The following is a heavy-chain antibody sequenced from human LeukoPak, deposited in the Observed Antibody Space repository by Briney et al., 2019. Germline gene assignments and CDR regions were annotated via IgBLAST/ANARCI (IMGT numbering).Heavy chain of an antibody. CDR1: GGTFSSYA. D-gene: IGHD1-1*01. CDR3: ARGVQLERVYNWFDP. V-gene: IGHV1-69*13. J-gene: IGHJ5*02. Sequence: GASVKVSCKASGGTFSSYAISWVRQAPGQGLEWMGGIIPIFGTANYAQKFQGRVTITADESTSTAYMELSSLRSEDTAVYYCARGVQLERVYNWFDPWGQGTLVTVSS. CDR2: IIPIFGTA.